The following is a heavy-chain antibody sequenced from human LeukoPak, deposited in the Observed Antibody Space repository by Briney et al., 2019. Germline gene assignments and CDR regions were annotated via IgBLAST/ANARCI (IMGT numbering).Heavy chain of an antibody. CDR2: IKQDGSEK. Sequence: GGSLRLSCAASGFTFSSYWMSWVRQAPGKGLEWVANIKQDGSEKYYVDSVKGRFTISRDNAKNSLYLQMNSLRAEDTAVYYCARVSILIVPYYAFDIWGQGTTVTVSS. J-gene: IGHJ3*02. V-gene: IGHV3-7*04. D-gene: IGHD2/OR15-2a*01. CDR3: ARVSILIVPYYAFDI. CDR1: GFTFSSYW.